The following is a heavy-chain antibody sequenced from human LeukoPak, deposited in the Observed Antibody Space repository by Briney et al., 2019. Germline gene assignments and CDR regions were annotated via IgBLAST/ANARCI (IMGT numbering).Heavy chain of an antibody. V-gene: IGHV4-4*07. CDR3: ARDYYDSSGYYYHDALDI. Sequence: SETLSLTCTVSGGSISSYYWSWIRQPAGKGLERIGRIYTSGSTNYNPSLKSRVTMSVDTSKNQFSLKLSSVTAADTAVYYCARDYYDSSGYYYHDALDIWGQGTMVTVSS. J-gene: IGHJ3*02. D-gene: IGHD3-22*01. CDR1: GGSISSYY. CDR2: IYTSGST.